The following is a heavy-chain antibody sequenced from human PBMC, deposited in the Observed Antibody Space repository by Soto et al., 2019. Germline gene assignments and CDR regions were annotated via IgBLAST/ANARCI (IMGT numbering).Heavy chain of an antibody. CDR2: IYPGDSDA. D-gene: IGHD1-26*01. CDR1: GYSFTSYW. Sequence: PGESLKISCKGSGYSFTSYWIGWVRQMPGKGLEWMGIIYPGDSDARYSPSFQGQVTISADKSISTAYLQWSSLKASDTAMDYCERLVGDQTVYYYGMDLWGQGTTVTVS. V-gene: IGHV5-51*01. J-gene: IGHJ6*02. CDR3: ERLVGDQTVYYYGMDL.